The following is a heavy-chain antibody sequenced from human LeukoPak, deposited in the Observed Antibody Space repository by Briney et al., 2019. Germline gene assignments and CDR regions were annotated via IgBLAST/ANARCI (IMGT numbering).Heavy chain of an antibody. J-gene: IGHJ4*02. CDR3: VRISTSVAGADY. V-gene: IGHV3-7*01. D-gene: IGHD6-19*01. CDR2: IKRDGSET. Sequence: GGSLRLSCGASGFSFSTSWMSWVRQAPGKGLEWVANIKRDGSETYYVDSVKGRFTISRENTKNLLFLQMDSLRDEDTAVYFCVRISTSVAGADYWRQGTLVPVSS. CDR1: GFSFSTSW.